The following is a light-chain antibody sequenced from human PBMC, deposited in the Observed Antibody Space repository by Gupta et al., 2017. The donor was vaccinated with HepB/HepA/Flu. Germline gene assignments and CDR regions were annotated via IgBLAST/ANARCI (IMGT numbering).Light chain of an antibody. CDR3: QQDKNWPPLT. Sequence: DIVMTQSPATLSVSPGERATISCRASQSVSSNLAWYQRKPGQAPRLLIYGASTRATGIPARFSGSGSGTELTLTISRRQSDDFAVYFFQQDKNWPPLTFGGGTKVEIK. V-gene: IGKV3-15*01. CDR1: QSVSSN. CDR2: GAS. J-gene: IGKJ4*01.